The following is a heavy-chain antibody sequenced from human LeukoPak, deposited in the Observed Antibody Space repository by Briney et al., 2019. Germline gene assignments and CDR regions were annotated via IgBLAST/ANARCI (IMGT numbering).Heavy chain of an antibody. J-gene: IGHJ3*02. CDR1: GFTFDDYG. CDR3: ARARALLVVFDAFDI. Sequence: GGSLRLSCAASGFTFDDYGMSWVRRAPGKGLEWVSSISSSSTYIYYADSLKGRFTISRDNAKSSLYLQMNSLRAEDTAVYYCARARALLVVFDAFDIWGQGTMVTVSS. V-gene: IGHV3-21*01. D-gene: IGHD3-22*01. CDR2: ISSSSTYI.